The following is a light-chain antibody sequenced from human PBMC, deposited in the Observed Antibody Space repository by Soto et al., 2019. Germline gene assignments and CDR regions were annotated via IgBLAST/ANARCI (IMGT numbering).Light chain of an antibody. CDR2: VAS. Sequence: DIQMTQSPSSLSASVGDRVTITCRASQGISNYLAWYQQQPGKVPKLLIYVASTLQSGVPSRFSGSGSGTDFTLTITSLQPEDVATYYCQKYNSAPWTFGQGTKVETK. CDR1: QGISNY. V-gene: IGKV1-27*01. J-gene: IGKJ1*01. CDR3: QKYNSAPWT.